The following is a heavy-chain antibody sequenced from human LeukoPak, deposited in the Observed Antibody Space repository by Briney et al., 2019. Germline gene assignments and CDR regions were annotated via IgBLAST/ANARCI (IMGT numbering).Heavy chain of an antibody. V-gene: IGHV4-39*01. J-gene: IGHJ5*02. Sequence: SETLSLTCTVSGASMNTTNFYWAWIRQPPGKGLESIGSISYAGRTYLNPSLNSRVSISVDTSKNQFPLKLSSVTAADTAVYYCARQGTMTRGGYWLDPWGQGTLVIVSS. CDR1: GASMNTTNFY. CDR2: ISYAGRT. D-gene: IGHD3-10*01. CDR3: ARQGTMTRGGYWLDP.